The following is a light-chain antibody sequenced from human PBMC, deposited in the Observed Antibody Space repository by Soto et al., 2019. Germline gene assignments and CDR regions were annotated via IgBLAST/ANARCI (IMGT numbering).Light chain of an antibody. CDR3: TSYTTSSTLV. V-gene: IGLV2-14*01. CDR1: SNDIGTYRY. Sequence: QSALTQPASVSGSPGQSITISRTGTSNDIGTYRYVSWYQQHPGKVPKLIIFEVSDRPSGVSHRFSGSKSGNTASLTISGIQAEDEADYYCTSYTTSSTLVFGGGTKLTVL. J-gene: IGLJ3*02. CDR2: EVS.